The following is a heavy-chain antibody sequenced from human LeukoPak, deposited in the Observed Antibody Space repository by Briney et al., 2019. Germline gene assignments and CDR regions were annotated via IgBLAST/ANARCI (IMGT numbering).Heavy chain of an antibody. D-gene: IGHD3-10*01. J-gene: IGHJ4*02. Sequence: ASVKVSCKASGDTFTSYGISWVRQAPGQGLEWMGWISAYNGNTNYAQKLQGRVTMTTDTSTSTAYMELRSLRSDDTAVYYCATTLGLWFGEPIDYWGQGTLVTVSS. CDR2: ISAYNGNT. CDR3: ATTLGLWFGEPIDY. V-gene: IGHV1-18*01. CDR1: GDTFTSYG.